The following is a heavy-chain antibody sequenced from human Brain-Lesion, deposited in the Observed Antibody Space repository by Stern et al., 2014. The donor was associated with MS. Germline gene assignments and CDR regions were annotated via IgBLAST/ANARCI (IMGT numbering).Heavy chain of an antibody. J-gene: IGHJ4*02. CDR3: ARETGGYTYGDTDFFDY. CDR2: IYSSGTT. D-gene: IGHD5-18*01. CDR1: GDSISSGSFY. Sequence: QVQLVESGPGLVKPSQTLSLTCIVSGDSISSGSFYWNWIRQPAGKGLEWIGRIYSSGTTNYTPYLKSRVTISGDPSKTQFSLKVISMTAADTAVYYCARETGGYTYGDTDFFDYWGQGALVTVSS. V-gene: IGHV4-61*02.